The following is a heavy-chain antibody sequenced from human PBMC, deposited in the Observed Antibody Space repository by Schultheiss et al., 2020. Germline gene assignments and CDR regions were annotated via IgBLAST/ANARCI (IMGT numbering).Heavy chain of an antibody. D-gene: IGHD6-19*01. Sequence: SETLSLTCTVSGGSISNYYWSWIRQPPRKGLEWIGYIYYSGSTNYNPSLKSRVTMSVDTSKNQFSLKVKSVTAADTAVYYCARGGPRAVAAFWGQGALVTVSS. CDR2: IYYSGST. CDR3: ARGGPRAVAAF. V-gene: IGHV4-59*01. J-gene: IGHJ4*02. CDR1: GGSISNYY.